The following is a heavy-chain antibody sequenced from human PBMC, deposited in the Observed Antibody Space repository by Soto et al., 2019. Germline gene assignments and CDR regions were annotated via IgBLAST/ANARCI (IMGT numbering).Heavy chain of an antibody. J-gene: IGHJ4*02. Sequence: QVQVVESGGGVVQPGRSLRLSCAASGIAFSSYAMQWVRQAPGKGLEWVGVISNDGSNQYYTDSVKGRFTISRDNSKNTVALQMSSLRDEDTAVYYCASAFLSGAGGDVWGQGTLVIVSS. CDR1: GIAFSSYA. D-gene: IGHD2-8*02. CDR2: ISNDGSNQ. V-gene: IGHV3-30-3*01. CDR3: ASAFLSGAGGDV.